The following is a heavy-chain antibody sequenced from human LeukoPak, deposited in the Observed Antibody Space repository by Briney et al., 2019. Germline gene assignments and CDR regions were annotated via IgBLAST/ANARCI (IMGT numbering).Heavy chain of an antibody. D-gene: IGHD4-17*01. J-gene: IGHJ4*02. CDR1: GGTFSSYA. CDR3: AIPYGDYEYYFDY. CDR2: IIPIFGTA. Sequence: SVKVSCKASGGTFSSYAISWVRQAPGQGREWKGGIIPIFGTANYAQKFQGRVTSTADESTSTAYMELSSLRSEDTAVYYCAIPYGDYEYYFDYWGQGTLVTVSS. V-gene: IGHV1-69*13.